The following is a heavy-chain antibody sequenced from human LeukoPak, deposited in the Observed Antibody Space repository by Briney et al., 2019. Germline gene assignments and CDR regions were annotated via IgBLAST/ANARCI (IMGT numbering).Heavy chain of an antibody. J-gene: IGHJ4*02. Sequence: GGPLRLSCAASGITFSNYAMRWLRQAPRKGLEWASTISSSGGSTYYADPVKGRFTISRDNSKNTLYLQMNGLRAEDTAVYYCARGVDVWGSYRQYYFDYWGQGTLVTVSS. CDR1: GITFSNYA. CDR2: ISSSGGST. D-gene: IGHD3-16*02. CDR3: ARGVDVWGSYRQYYFDY. V-gene: IGHV3-23*01.